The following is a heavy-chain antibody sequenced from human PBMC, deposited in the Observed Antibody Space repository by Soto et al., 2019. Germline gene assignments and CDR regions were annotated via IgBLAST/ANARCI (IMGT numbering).Heavy chain of an antibody. Sequence: EVQLLESGGGLVQPGGSLRLSCAASGFTISSYAMSWVRQAPGKGLEWVSSISTSGGITYYADSVKGRFTISRDNSNNTLYLQMNSLRAEDTAVYYCSLSDRYYGMDVWGLGTTVTVSS. J-gene: IGHJ6*02. CDR2: ISTSGGIT. CDR1: GFTISSYA. V-gene: IGHV3-23*01. CDR3: SLSDRYYGMDV.